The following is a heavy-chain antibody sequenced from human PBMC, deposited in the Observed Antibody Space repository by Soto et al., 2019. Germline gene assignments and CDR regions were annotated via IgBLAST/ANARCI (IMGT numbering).Heavy chain of an antibody. D-gene: IGHD5-12*01. V-gene: IGHV4-59*01. J-gene: IGHJ4*02. CDR1: GGSIGSYY. Sequence: PSETLSLTCTVSGGSIGSYYWRWIRQPPGKGLEWIGYIYYSGSTNYNPSLKSRVTISVDTSKNQFSLKLSSVTAADTAVYYCARDVDGYNYHFDYWGQGTLVTVSS. CDR2: IYYSGST. CDR3: ARDVDGYNYHFDY.